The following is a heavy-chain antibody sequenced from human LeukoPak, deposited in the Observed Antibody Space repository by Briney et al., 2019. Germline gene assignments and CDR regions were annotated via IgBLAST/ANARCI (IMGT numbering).Heavy chain of an antibody. V-gene: IGHV4-34*01. CDR2: INHSGST. CDR1: GGSFSGYY. D-gene: IGHD1-7*01. Sequence: SETLSLTCAVYGGSFSGYYWSWIRQPPGKGLEWIGEINHSGSTNYNPSLKSRVTMSVDTSKNQFSLKLSSVTAADTAVYYCARTGAIGWNYVPGWFDPWGQGTLVTVSS. CDR3: ARTGAIGWNYVPGWFDP. J-gene: IGHJ5*02.